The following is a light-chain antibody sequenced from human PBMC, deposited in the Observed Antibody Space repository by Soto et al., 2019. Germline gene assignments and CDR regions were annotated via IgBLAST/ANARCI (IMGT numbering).Light chain of an antibody. J-gene: IGKJ5*01. Sequence: DVVITHTPLSLSVTPLHPASLSFNSSQILLHITGETFLFWYLQKPGQSPQLLIYEVSTRVSGVPDRFSGSGSGTDFTLEISRVETDDVGIYYCMQSTQLPPTFGQGTRRRL. CDR2: EVS. V-gene: IGKV2D-29*02. CDR3: MQSTQLPPT. CDR1: QILLHITGETF.